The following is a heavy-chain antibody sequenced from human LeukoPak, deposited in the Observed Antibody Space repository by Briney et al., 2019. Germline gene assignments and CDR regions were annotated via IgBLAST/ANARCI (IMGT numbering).Heavy chain of an antibody. J-gene: IGHJ4*02. CDR1: GFTVSSNY. Sequence: GGSLRLSCAASGFTVSSNYMSWVRQAPGKGLEWVGVISYDGSDEYYTDSVKGRFTISRDNSKNTVYLQMNSLRADDTAVYYCARDFTPEWFDIHWGQGTLVTVS. CDR3: ARDFTPEWFDIH. D-gene: IGHD3-3*01. CDR2: ISYDGSDE. V-gene: IGHV3-30*03.